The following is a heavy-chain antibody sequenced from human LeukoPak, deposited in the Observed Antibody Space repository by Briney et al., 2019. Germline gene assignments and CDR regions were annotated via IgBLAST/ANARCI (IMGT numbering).Heavy chain of an antibody. CDR2: IYVTGN. D-gene: IGHD3-16*02. J-gene: IGHJ6*03. CDR1: GGSIGTYY. CDR3: ARHIGGGIEDMDV. Sequence: SETLSLTCTVPGGSIGTYYWSWVRQSPGKGLEWIGYIYVTGNRYNPYLQSRVTISVATSRNQFFLKMSSVTAADTAVYYCARHIGGGIEDMDVWGKGTKVTVSS. V-gene: IGHV4-59*08.